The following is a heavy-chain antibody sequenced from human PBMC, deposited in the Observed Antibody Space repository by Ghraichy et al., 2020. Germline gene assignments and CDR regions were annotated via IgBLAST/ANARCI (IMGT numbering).Heavy chain of an antibody. CDR3: AKDRTTVTTGGYGMDV. Sequence: VSAISVRGEHTYYADSVKGRFTIARDNSTNALYLQVHSLIADDTAIYYCAKDRTTVTTGGYGMDVWGHG. J-gene: IGHJ6*02. CDR2: ISVRGEHT. D-gene: IGHD4-17*01. V-gene: IGHV3-23*01.